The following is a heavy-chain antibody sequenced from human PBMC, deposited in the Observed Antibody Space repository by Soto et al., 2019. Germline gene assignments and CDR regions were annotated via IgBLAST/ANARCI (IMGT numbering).Heavy chain of an antibody. Sequence: SVKVSCKASGGTFSDFTINWVRQAPGQRLEWMGGIIPIFDTANYAEKFQGRVTITADESTSTSFMEVSSLRSEDTAVYYCARNGTQTGYSYGMDVWGQGTMVTVSS. J-gene: IGHJ6*02. CDR3: ARNGTQTGYSYGMDV. V-gene: IGHV1-69*13. CDR1: GGTFSDFT. D-gene: IGHD1-1*01. CDR2: IIPIFDTA.